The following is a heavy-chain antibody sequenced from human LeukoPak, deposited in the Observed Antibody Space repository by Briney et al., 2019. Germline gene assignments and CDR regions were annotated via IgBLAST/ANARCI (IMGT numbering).Heavy chain of an antibody. CDR2: IYPGDSDT. CDR3: ARQDRCSSTSCLPRY. Sequence: GESLKISCKGSGYSFTSYWIGWVRQMPGKGLEWMGIIYPGDSDTRYSPSFQGQVTISADKSISTAYLLWSSLKASDTAMYYCARQDRCSSTSCLPRYWGQGTLVTVSS. V-gene: IGHV5-51*01. CDR1: GYSFTSYW. J-gene: IGHJ4*02. D-gene: IGHD2-2*01.